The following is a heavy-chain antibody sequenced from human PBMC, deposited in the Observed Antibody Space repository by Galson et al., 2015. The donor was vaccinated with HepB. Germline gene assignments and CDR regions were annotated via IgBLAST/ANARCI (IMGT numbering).Heavy chain of an antibody. CDR1: GYPFTSYD. CDR2: MNPDSGKT. J-gene: IGHJ4*02. D-gene: IGHD2-21*01. V-gene: IGHV1-8*01. Sequence: SVKVSCKASGYPFTSYDINWVRQATGQGLEWVGWMNPDSGKTGHAQKFQARVTMTRNKSINTAYMELSSLRFDDTATYFCMITYCGGRSAWGQGTLVTVSS. CDR3: MITYCGGRSA.